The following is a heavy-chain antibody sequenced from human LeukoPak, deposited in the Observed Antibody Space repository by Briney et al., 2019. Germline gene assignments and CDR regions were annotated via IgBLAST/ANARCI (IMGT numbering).Heavy chain of an antibody. CDR1: GFTFSTYT. D-gene: IGHD3-22*01. Sequence: GGSLRLSCAASGFTFSTYTMHWVRQAPGKGLEWVAVIPYDGSNKLYTDSVKGRFTISRDNSKNTLYLQMNSLRAEDTAVYYCARGVDYYENSGTIDYWGQGTLVTVSS. CDR2: IPYDGSNK. V-gene: IGHV3-30-3*01. J-gene: IGHJ4*02. CDR3: ARGVDYYENSGTIDY.